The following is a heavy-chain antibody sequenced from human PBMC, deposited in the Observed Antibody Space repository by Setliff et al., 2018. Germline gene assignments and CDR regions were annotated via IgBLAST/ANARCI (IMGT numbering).Heavy chain of an antibody. D-gene: IGHD2-2*01. J-gene: IGHJ3*02. CDR1: GYTFAKYG. Sequence: ASVKVSCKAFGYTFAKYGTSWVRQAPGQGLEWMGWISGYNGYTVYAQKLQGRVTLTTDTSTGTAYTEVRSLRSDDTAQYYCVRDRAAIVVGPPTAAFDIWGQGIMVTVSS. CDR2: ISGYNGYT. V-gene: IGHV1-18*01. CDR3: VRDRAAIVVGPPTAAFDI.